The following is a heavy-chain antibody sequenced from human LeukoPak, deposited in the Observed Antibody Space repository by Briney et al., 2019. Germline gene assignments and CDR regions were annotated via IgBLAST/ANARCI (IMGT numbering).Heavy chain of an antibody. D-gene: IGHD2-2*01. CDR1: GYTFTSYG. CDR3: ARDQDIVVVPAATYNWFDP. V-gene: IGHV1-18*01. CDR2: MSAYNGNT. Sequence: ASVKVSCKASGYTFTSYGISWVRQAPGQGLEWMGWMSAYNGNTNYAQKLQGRVTMTTDTSTSTAYMELRSLRSDDTAVYYCARDQDIVVVPAATYNWFDPWGQGTLVTVSS. J-gene: IGHJ5*02.